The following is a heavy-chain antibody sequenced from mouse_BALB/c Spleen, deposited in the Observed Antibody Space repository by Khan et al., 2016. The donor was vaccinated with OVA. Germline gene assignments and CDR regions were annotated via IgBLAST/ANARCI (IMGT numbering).Heavy chain of an antibody. J-gene: IGHJ4*01. Sequence: QVQLQQSGPELVKPGALVKISCKASGYTFTSYDVNWVKQRPGQGLEWIGWIYPGGGSSKYNEKFKDKATLTADTSSSTAYLQLTSLTSENSAVYYCAREGLRGVAVDYWGQGTSVTVSS. CDR1: GYTFTSYD. V-gene: IGHV1S56*01. CDR3: AREGLRGVAVDY. D-gene: IGHD2-4*01. CDR2: IYPGGGSS.